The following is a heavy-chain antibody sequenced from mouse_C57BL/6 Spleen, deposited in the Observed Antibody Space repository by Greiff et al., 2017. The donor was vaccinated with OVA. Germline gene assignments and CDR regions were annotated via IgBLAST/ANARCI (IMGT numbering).Heavy chain of an antibody. Sequence: EVQLQESGPELVKPGASVKMSCKASGYTFTDYNMHWVKQSPGKSLEWIGYINPNNGGTSYNQKFKGKATLTVNKSSSTAYMELRSLTSEDSAVYYCARSYGSSLAYWGQGTLVTVSA. CDR1: GYTFTDYN. V-gene: IGHV1-22*01. D-gene: IGHD1-1*01. CDR2: INPNNGGT. J-gene: IGHJ3*01. CDR3: ARSYGSSLAY.